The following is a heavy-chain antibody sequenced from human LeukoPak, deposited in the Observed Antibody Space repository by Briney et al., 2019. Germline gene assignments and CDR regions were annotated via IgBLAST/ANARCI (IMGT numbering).Heavy chain of an antibody. D-gene: IGHD2-15*01. Sequence: GGSLRLSCAASGFTFSSYAMSWVRQAPGKGLEWVSAISGSGGSTYYADSVKGRFTISRDNSKNTLYLQMNSLRVEDTAVYYCAKDLAYTAHCSGGSCGAGVDYWGQGTLVTVSS. V-gene: IGHV3-23*01. CDR3: AKDLAYTAHCSGGSCGAGVDY. CDR1: GFTFSSYA. CDR2: ISGSGGST. J-gene: IGHJ4*02.